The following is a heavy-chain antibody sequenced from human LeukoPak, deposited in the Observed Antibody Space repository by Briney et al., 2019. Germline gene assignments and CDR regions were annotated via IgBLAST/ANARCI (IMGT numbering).Heavy chain of an antibody. CDR1: GGSLNSYY. CDR3: ARGCGENAGAFHI. D-gene: IGHD4-17*01. CDR2: IYYSRST. Sequence: SETLSLSCTVYGGSLNSYYRSWIRQPPGKGLEWIGYIYYSRSTNYNPSLKSRVTISVDTSKNQFSLKLSSVTAADTAVYFCARGCGENAGAFHIWGQGRLVTVSS. V-gene: IGHV4-59*08. J-gene: IGHJ3*02.